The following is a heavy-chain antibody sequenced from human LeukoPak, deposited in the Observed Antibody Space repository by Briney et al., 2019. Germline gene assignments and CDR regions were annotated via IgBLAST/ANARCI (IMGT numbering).Heavy chain of an antibody. J-gene: IGHJ4*02. Sequence: GGSLRLSCAASGFTFSSYSMNWVRQAPGKGLEWVSSISSSSSTIYYADSVKGRFTISRDNAKNSLFLQMNSLRAEDTAVYYCAGGVGATDYWGQGTLVTVSS. CDR3: AGGVGATDY. V-gene: IGHV3-48*04. CDR2: ISSSSSTI. CDR1: GFTFSSYS. D-gene: IGHD1-26*01.